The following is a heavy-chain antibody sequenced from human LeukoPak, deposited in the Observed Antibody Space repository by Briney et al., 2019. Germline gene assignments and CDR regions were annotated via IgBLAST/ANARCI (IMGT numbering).Heavy chain of an antibody. CDR2: ISSSSSTI. V-gene: IGHV3-48*02. Sequence: PGGSLRLSCAASGFAFSSYSMNWVRQAPGKGLERVSYISSSSSTIYYADSVKGRFTISRDNAKNSLYLQMNSLRDEDTAVYYCARDARGYDSSGYYPYYFDYWGQGTLVTVSS. J-gene: IGHJ4*02. CDR3: ARDARGYDSSGYYPYYFDY. D-gene: IGHD3-22*01. CDR1: GFAFSSYS.